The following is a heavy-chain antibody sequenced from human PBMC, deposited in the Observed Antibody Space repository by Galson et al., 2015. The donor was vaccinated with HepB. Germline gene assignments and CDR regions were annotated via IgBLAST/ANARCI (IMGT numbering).Heavy chain of an antibody. CDR3: VLLRGYDLKPLDY. Sequence: SLRLSCAASTFIFSTYSMNWVRQAPGKGLEWVSYISSSSTTIYYADSVKGRFTISRDNAKSSLYLQMNSLRAEDTAVYYCVLLRGYDLKPLDYWGQGTLVTVSS. J-gene: IGHJ4*02. D-gene: IGHD5-12*01. CDR2: ISSSSTTI. CDR1: TFIFSTYS. V-gene: IGHV3-48*04.